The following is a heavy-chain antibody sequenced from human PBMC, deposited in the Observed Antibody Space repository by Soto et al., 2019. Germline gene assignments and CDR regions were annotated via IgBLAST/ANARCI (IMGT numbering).Heavy chain of an antibody. CDR1: GFTFSSYA. CDR3: AKRLMYSSSWYYFDY. CDR2: ITSGGGST. D-gene: IGHD6-13*01. Sequence: EVQLLESGGGLVQPGGSLILSCAASGFTFSSYAMSCVRQAPGKGLEWVSGITSGGGSTYYADSVKGRFTISRDNSKNTLYLQMNSLRAEDTAVYYCAKRLMYSSSWYYFDYWGQGTLVTVSS. V-gene: IGHV3-23*01. J-gene: IGHJ4*02.